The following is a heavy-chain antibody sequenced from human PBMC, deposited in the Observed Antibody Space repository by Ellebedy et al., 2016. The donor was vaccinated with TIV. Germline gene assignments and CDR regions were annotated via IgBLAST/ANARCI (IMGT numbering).Heavy chain of an antibody. CDR3: ARVNYYDSSGYYYFSSWFDP. CDR2: IYYSGST. V-gene: IGHV4-39*01. Sequence: MPSETLSLTCTVSGGSFSSSSYYWGWIRQPPGKGLEWIGSIYYSGSTYYNPSLKRRVTISVDTSKNQFSLKLTSVTAADTAVYYCARVNYYDSSGYYYFSSWFDPWGQGTLVTVSS. J-gene: IGHJ5*02. CDR1: GGSFSSSSYY. D-gene: IGHD3-22*01.